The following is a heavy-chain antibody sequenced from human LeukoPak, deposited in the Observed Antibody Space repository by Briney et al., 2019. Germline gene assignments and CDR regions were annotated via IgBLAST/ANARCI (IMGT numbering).Heavy chain of an antibody. CDR3: ARVNDYYGSHFDY. J-gene: IGHJ4*02. D-gene: IGHD3-22*01. CDR1: GFTVISNY. Sequence: PGGSLRLSCAASGFTVISNYMSWVRQAPGKGLEWVSVIYSGGSTNYADSVRGRFTISRDTSKNTLYLQMNGLRGEDTAVYYCARVNDYYGSHFDYWGQRTLVTVSS. V-gene: IGHV3-66*01. CDR2: IYSGGST.